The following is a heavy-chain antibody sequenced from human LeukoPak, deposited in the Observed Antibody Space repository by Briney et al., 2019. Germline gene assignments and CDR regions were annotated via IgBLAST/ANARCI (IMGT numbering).Heavy chain of an antibody. D-gene: IGHD3-22*01. CDR3: ARDDKDRGIVVVIKLAY. CDR1: GFTFSAYW. J-gene: IGHJ4*02. Sequence: PGGSLRLSCAASGFTFSAYWMHWVRQVPGKGLVWVSRINNDGTATFFADSVKGRFTISRDNAKNTLYLQMDSLRAEDTAVYYCARDDKDRGIVVVIKLAYWGQGTLVTVSS. CDR2: INNDGTAT. V-gene: IGHV3-74*01.